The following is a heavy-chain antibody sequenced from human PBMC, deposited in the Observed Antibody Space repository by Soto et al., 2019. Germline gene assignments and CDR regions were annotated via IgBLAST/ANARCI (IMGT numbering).Heavy chain of an antibody. D-gene: IGHD4-17*01. CDR3: ARDPNGDYVGAFDG. CDR1: GFTFSDYA. J-gene: IGHJ3*01. Sequence: EVQLLESGEPGGSLRVSCVASGFTFSDYAMTWVRQAPGKGLEWVSSIRGSGVGTTYADSVRGRFTILRDNSKNTLYLQMNSLRAEDTAVYYCARDPNGDYVGAFDGRGQGTMVTVSS. V-gene: IGHV3-23*01. CDR2: IRGSGVGT.